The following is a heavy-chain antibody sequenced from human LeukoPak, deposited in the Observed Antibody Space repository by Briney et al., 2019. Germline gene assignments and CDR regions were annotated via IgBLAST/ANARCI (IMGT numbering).Heavy chain of an antibody. Sequence: SSETLSLTCTVSGGSISSYYWSRIRQPPGKGLEWIGYIYYSGSTNYNPSLKSRVTISVDTSKNQFSLKLSSVTAADTAVYYCARYHRRFDPWGQGTLVTVSS. CDR3: ARYHRRFDP. D-gene: IGHD2-2*01. J-gene: IGHJ5*02. CDR2: IYYSGST. V-gene: IGHV4-59*01. CDR1: GGSISSYY.